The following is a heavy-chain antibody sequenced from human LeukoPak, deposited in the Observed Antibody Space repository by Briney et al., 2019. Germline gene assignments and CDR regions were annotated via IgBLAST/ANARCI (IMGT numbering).Heavy chain of an antibody. Sequence: PGGSLRLSCAASGFTFSSYGMHWVRQAPGKGLEWVAFIRYDGSNKYYADSVKGRFTISRDNSKNTLYLQMNSLRAEDTAVYYCASLADYGDCATRRYAFDIWGQGTMVTVSS. D-gene: IGHD4-17*01. V-gene: IGHV3-30*02. CDR2: IRYDGSNK. J-gene: IGHJ3*02. CDR3: ASLADYGDCATRRYAFDI. CDR1: GFTFSSYG.